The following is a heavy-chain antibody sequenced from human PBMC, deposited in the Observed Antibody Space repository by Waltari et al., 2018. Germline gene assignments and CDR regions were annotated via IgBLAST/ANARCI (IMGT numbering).Heavy chain of an antibody. Sequence: QVQLQESGPGLVKTSQTLSLTCTVSGGSISSGSFFWSWIRQPAGKGLEWIGRIHTTGTTNYNASLERRITISVDTSKNQFSLILSSVTAADTAVYYCARFSSGTSRFDCWGQGTLVTVSS. CDR2: IHTTGTT. D-gene: IGHD3-3*01. CDR3: ARFSSGTSRFDC. CDR1: GGSISSGSFF. V-gene: IGHV4-61*02. J-gene: IGHJ4*02.